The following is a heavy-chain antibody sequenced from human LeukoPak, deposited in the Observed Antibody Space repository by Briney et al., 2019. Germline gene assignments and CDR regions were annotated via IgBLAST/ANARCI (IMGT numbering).Heavy chain of an antibody. V-gene: IGHV4-34*01. CDR2: INHSGST. CDR1: GGSFSGYY. CDR3: ARGISAMVRGVTIPNWFDP. J-gene: IGHJ5*02. D-gene: IGHD3-10*01. Sequence: PSETLSLTCAVYGGSFSGYYWSWIRQPPGKGLEWIGEINHSGSTNYNPSLKSRVTISVDTSKNQFSLKLSSVTAADTAVYYCARGISAMVRGVTIPNWFDPWGQGTLVTVSS.